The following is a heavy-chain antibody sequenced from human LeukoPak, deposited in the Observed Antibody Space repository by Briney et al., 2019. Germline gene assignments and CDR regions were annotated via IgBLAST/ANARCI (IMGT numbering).Heavy chain of an antibody. J-gene: IGHJ4*02. CDR1: GYTFTSYA. CDR3: ARVGYCSGGSCYGLDY. V-gene: IGHV1-3*01. CDR2: INAGNGNT. Sequence: ASVKVSCKASGYTFTSYAMHWVRQAPGQRLEWMGWINAGNGNTKYSQKFQGRVTITRDTSASTAYMELSSLRSEDTAVYYCARVGYCSGGSCYGLDYWGQGTLVTVSS. D-gene: IGHD2-15*01.